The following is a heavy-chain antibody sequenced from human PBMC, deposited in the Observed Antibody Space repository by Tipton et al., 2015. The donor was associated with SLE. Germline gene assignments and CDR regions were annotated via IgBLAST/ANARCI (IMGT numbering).Heavy chain of an antibody. V-gene: IGHV1-8*02. Sequence: QSGPEVKKPGASVKVSCKASGYTFTSYGISWVRQAPGQGLEWMGWMNPNSGNTGYAQKFQGRVTMTRNTSISTAYMELSSLRSEGTSVYYCARPFDSGWYWYFDLWGRGTLVTVSS. CDR3: ARPFDSGWYWYFDL. J-gene: IGHJ2*01. CDR2: MNPNSGNT. CDR1: GYTFTSYG. D-gene: IGHD5-12*01.